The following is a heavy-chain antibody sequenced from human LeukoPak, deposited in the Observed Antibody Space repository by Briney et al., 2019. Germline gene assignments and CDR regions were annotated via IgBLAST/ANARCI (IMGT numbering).Heavy chain of an antibody. CDR3: AKEDWAGYYSR. CDR2: ISGGGVST. Sequence: PGGSLRLSCAASGFTFSSYGMSWVRQAPEKGLQWVSAISGGGVSTYYADSVRGRFTISRDNSKNTLYLQMNSLRAEDTAVYYCAKEDWAGYYSRWGQGTLVTVSS. V-gene: IGHV3-23*01. D-gene: IGHD3/OR15-3a*01. J-gene: IGHJ4*02. CDR1: GFTFSSYG.